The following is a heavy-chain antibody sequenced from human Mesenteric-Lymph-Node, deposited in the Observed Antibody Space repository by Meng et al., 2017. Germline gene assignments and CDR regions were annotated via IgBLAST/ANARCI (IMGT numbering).Heavy chain of an antibody. CDR1: GFTFDDYT. D-gene: IGHD3-22*01. Sequence: GESLKISCAASGFTFDDYTMHWVRRVPGKGLEWVSLISWDFDTYYGDSVKGRFTVSRDNSKNSVYLQMNSLTTEDTAVYYCAKDAYSSWPHEFDIWGQGTTVTVSS. CDR2: ISWDFDT. CDR3: AKDAYSSWPHEFDI. J-gene: IGHJ3*02. V-gene: IGHV3-43*01.